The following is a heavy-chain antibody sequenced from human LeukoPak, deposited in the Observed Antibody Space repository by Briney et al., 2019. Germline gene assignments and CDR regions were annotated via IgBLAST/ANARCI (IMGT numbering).Heavy chain of an antibody. CDR2: IYYSGST. CDR3: AVEYYYDSSATL. D-gene: IGHD3-22*01. J-gene: IGHJ4*02. CDR1: GGSISSSSYY. Sequence: PSETLSLTCTVSGGSISSSSYYWGWIRQPPGKGLEWIGSIYYSGSTYYNPSLKSRVTMSVDTSKNQFSLKLSSVTAADTAVYYCAVEYYYDSSATLWGQGTLVTVSS. V-gene: IGHV4-39*01.